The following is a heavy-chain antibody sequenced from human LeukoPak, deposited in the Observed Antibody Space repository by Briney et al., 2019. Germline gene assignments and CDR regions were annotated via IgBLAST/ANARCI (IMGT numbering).Heavy chain of an antibody. D-gene: IGHD3-22*01. CDR2: IKSKTDGGTT. Sequence: KPGGSLRLSCAASGFTFSNAWMSWVRQAPGKGLEWVGRIKSKTDGGTTDYAAPVKGRFTISRDDSKNTLYLQMNSLKTEDTAVYYCTTAQYYYDSSGYSAYFDYWGQGTLVTVSS. CDR3: TTAQYYYDSSGYSAYFDY. J-gene: IGHJ4*02. CDR1: GFTFSNAW. V-gene: IGHV3-15*01.